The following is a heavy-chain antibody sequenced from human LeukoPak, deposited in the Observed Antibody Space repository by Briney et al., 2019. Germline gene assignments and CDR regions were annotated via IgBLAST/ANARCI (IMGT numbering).Heavy chain of an antibody. CDR3: ARGSEWTNGVSDY. J-gene: IGHJ4*02. Sequence: KSGGALSLSGAGSGFTFSRCGMNWVRQAPGKGLEWVASISGSSTYISYADSVKGRFTISRDNAKNSLYLQMNRLRVEDTAVYYCARGSEWTNGVSDYWGQGPLVTVPS. CDR2: ISGSSTYI. D-gene: IGHD3-3*01. CDR1: GFTFSRCG. V-gene: IGHV3-21*01.